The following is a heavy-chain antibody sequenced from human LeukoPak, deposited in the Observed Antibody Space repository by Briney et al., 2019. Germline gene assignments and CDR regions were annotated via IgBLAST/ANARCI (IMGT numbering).Heavy chain of an antibody. CDR1: GGSISSGSYY. V-gene: IGHV4-61*02. J-gene: IGHJ5*02. Sequence: SQTLSLTCTVSGGSISSGSYYWSWIRQPAGKGLEWIVRIYTSGSTNYNPSRKSRVTIAVYTSKNQFSLKLSSVTAADTAVYYCARDLPWFDPWGQGTLVTVSS. CDR3: ARDLPWFDP. CDR2: IYTSGST.